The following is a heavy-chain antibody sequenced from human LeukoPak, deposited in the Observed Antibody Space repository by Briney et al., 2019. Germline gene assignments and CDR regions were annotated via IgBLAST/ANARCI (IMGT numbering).Heavy chain of an antibody. Sequence: SETLSLTCTVSGGSISSGSYYWSWIRQPAGKGLEWIGRIYTSGSTDYNPSLKSRVTISLDTSKNQCSLTLSSVTAADTAVYYCAREERFSYNWFDPWGQGTLVTVSS. CDR2: IYTSGST. D-gene: IGHD3-3*01. CDR1: GGSISSGSYY. J-gene: IGHJ5*02. V-gene: IGHV4-61*02. CDR3: AREERFSYNWFDP.